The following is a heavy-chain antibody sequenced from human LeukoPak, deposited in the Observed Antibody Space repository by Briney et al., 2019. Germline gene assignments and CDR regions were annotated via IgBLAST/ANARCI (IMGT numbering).Heavy chain of an antibody. V-gene: IGHV3-21*01. J-gene: IGHJ3*02. D-gene: IGHD3-10*01. Sequence: PGGSLRLSCAASGFTFSSYSMNWVRQAPGKGLEWVSSISSSSSYIYYADSVKGRFTIPRDNAKNSLYLQMNSLRAEDTAVYYCAREGFDSGGADAFDIWGQGTMVTVSS. CDR3: AREGFDSGGADAFDI. CDR1: GFTFSSYS. CDR2: ISSSSSYI.